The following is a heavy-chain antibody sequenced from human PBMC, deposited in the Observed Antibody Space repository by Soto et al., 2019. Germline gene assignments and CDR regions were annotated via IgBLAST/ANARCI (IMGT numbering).Heavy chain of an antibody. Sequence: SETLSLTCAVYGGSFSGYYWSWIRQPPGKGLEWIGEINHSGSTNYNPSLKSRVTISVDTSKNQFSLKLSSVTAADTAVYYCARAFSTVIKYNWFDPWGQGTLVTVSS. CDR1: GGSFSGYY. V-gene: IGHV4-34*01. CDR2: INHSGST. D-gene: IGHD2-21*01. CDR3: ARAFSTVIKYNWFDP. J-gene: IGHJ5*02.